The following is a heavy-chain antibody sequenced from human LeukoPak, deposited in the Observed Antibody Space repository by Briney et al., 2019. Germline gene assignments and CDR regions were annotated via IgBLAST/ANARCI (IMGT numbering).Heavy chain of an antibody. V-gene: IGHV1-24*01. CDR2: FDPEDGET. CDR3: ATDPLLQQLTY. D-gene: IGHD6-13*01. J-gene: IGHJ4*02. Sequence: GASEKVSCKASGYTFTGYYMHWVRQAPGKGLEWMGGFDPEDGETIYAQKFQGRVTMTEDTSTDTAYMELSSLRSEDTAVYYCATDPLLQQLTYWGQGTLVTVSS. CDR1: GYTFTGYY.